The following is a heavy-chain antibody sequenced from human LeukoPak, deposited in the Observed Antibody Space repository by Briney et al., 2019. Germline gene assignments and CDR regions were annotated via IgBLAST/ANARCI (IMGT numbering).Heavy chain of an antibody. Sequence: GGSLRLSCAASGFTFSSYAMSWVRQAPGKGLEWVSTISSRGGSTYYADSVKGRFTISRDNSKNTLYLQMNSLRAEDTAVYYCAKEGAAVGPNWFDPWGQGTLVTVSS. D-gene: IGHD6-13*01. CDR2: ISSRGGST. V-gene: IGHV3-23*01. CDR1: GFTFSSYA. CDR3: AKEGAAVGPNWFDP. J-gene: IGHJ5*02.